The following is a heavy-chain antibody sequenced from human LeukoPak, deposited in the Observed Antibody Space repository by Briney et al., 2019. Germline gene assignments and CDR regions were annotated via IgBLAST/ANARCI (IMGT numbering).Heavy chain of an antibody. V-gene: IGHV4-4*02. J-gene: IGHJ4*02. CDR2: IYHSGST. CDR1: GGSISSSNW. Sequence: SGTLSLTCAVSGGSISSSNWWSWVRQPPGKGLEWVGEIYHSGSTNYNPSLKSRVTISVDTSKNQFSLKLSSVTAADTAVYYCARHREELRYFDWLLDYWGQGTLVTVSS. CDR3: ARHREELRYFDWLLDY. D-gene: IGHD3-9*01.